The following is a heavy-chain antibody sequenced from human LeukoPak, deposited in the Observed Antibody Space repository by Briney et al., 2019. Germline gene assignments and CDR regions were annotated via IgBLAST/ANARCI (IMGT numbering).Heavy chain of an antibody. CDR2: INPNSGGT. J-gene: IGHJ5*02. Sequence: WASVKVSCKASGYTFTGYYMHWVRQAPGQGLEWMGWINPNSGGTNYAQKFQGRVTMTRDTSTSTVYMELSSLRSEDTAVYYCARAPRSIWFDPWGQGTLVTAS. CDR1: GYTFTGYY. CDR3: ARAPRSIWFDP. D-gene: IGHD6-6*01. V-gene: IGHV1-2*02.